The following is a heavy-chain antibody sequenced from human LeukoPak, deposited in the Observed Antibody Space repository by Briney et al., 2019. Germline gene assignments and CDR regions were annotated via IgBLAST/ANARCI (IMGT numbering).Heavy chain of an antibody. CDR3: ARDPSITMVRGVTGIFDY. V-gene: IGHV1-3*01. Sequence: GASVKVSCKASGYTFTSYAMHWVRQAPGQRLEWMGWINAGNGNTKYSQKFQGRVTITRDTSASTAYMELSSLRSEDTAVYYCARDPSITMVRGVTGIFDYWGQGTLVTVSS. J-gene: IGHJ4*02. CDR2: INAGNGNT. CDR1: GYTFTSYA. D-gene: IGHD3-10*01.